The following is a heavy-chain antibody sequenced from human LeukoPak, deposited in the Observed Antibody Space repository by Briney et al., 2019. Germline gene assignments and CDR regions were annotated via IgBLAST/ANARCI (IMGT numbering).Heavy chain of an antibody. Sequence: SQTLSLTCTVSGGSISSGAYYWSWIRQHPGKGLEWIGYIYYSGSTYYNPSLKSRVTISVDTSKNQFSLKLSSVTAADTAVYYCATETSRPTGGYWGQGTLVTVSS. V-gene: IGHV4-31*03. CDR2: IYYSGST. CDR1: GGSISSGAYY. CDR3: ATETSRPTGGY. J-gene: IGHJ4*02. D-gene: IGHD1-14*01.